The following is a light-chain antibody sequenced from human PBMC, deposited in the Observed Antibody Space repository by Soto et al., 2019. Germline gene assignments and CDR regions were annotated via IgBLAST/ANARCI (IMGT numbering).Light chain of an antibody. Sequence: DIQVTQAPSSVSASVGDRVTITCRASQGVSSWLAWYQPIPGKAPKLRIYSASTLQTGVPSRFRGSGSGTDFTLTISSLQPEDFGTYYCQQANSFPLTVGGGTKVEIK. J-gene: IGKJ4*01. CDR3: QQANSFPLT. CDR2: SAS. V-gene: IGKV1-12*01. CDR1: QGVSSW.